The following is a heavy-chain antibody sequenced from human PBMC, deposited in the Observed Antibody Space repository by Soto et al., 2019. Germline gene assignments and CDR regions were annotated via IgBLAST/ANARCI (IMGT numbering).Heavy chain of an antibody. V-gene: IGHV1-18*01. D-gene: IGHD1-1*01. J-gene: IGHJ4*02. Sequence: QVHLVQSGAEVKKPGASVKVSCQGSGYAFTTYGITWVRQAPGQGLEWMGWISSHHGNTNYAQKLQGRVTVTRDTATSTAYLQLRNLRYDDTAVYYCARGRYGDYWGQGALVTVSS. CDR2: ISSHHGNT. CDR3: ARGRYGDY. CDR1: GYAFTTYG.